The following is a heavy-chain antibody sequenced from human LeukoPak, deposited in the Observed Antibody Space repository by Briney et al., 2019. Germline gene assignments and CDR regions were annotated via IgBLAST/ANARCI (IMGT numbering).Heavy chain of an antibody. CDR1: GFTFDDYG. Sequence: GGSLRLSCAASGFTFDDYGMSWVRQAPGKGLEWVAVISYDGSTKYYADSVKGRFTISRDNSKNTLYLQMNSLRAEDTAVYYCARRAGAYSHPYDYWGQGTLVTVSS. V-gene: IGHV3-30*03. D-gene: IGHD4/OR15-4a*01. CDR2: ISYDGSTK. CDR3: ARRAGAYSHPYDY. J-gene: IGHJ4*02.